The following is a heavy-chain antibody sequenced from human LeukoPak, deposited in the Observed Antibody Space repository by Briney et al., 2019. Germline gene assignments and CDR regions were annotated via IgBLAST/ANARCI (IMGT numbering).Heavy chain of an antibody. D-gene: IGHD3-10*01. J-gene: IGHJ4*02. CDR1: GYTFTTYG. V-gene: IGHV1-8*03. CDR2: MNPNSGNT. CDR3: ARGGQGLLWFGLLDY. Sequence: ASVKVSCKAFGYTFTTYGVSWVRQATGQGLEWMGWMNPNSGNTGYAQKFQGRVTITRNTSISTAYMELSSLRSEDTAVYYCARGGQGLLWFGLLDYWGQGTLVTVSS.